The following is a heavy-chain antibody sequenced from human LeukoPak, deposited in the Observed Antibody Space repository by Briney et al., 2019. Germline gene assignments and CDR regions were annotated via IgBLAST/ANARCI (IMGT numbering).Heavy chain of an antibody. J-gene: IGHJ4*02. V-gene: IGHV3-11*01. CDR1: GFTFSDYY. Sequence: GGSLRLSCAASGFTFSDYYMSWIRQAPGKGLEWVSYISSSGSTIYYADSVKGRFTISRDNAKNSLYLQMNSLRAEDTAVYYCAKDTPLCYFDYWGQGTLVTVSS. D-gene: IGHD3-16*01. CDR3: AKDTPLCYFDY. CDR2: ISSSGSTI.